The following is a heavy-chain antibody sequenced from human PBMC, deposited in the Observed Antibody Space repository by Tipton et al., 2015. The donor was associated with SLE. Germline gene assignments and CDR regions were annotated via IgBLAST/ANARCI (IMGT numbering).Heavy chain of an antibody. J-gene: IGHJ4*02. V-gene: IGHV1-46*01. D-gene: IGHD3-3*01. CDR1: GYTFTSYY. CDR3: ATVYGFWSGYDY. CDR2: INPSGGST. Sequence: QSGAEVKKPGASVKVSCIASGYTFTSYYMHWVRQAPGQGLEWMGIINPSGGSTSYAQKFQGRVTMTRDTSTSTVYMELSSLRSEDTAVYYCATVYGFWSGYDYWGQGTLVTVSS.